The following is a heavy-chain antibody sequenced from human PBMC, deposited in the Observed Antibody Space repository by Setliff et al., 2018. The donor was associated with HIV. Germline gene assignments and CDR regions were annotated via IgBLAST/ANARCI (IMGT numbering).Heavy chain of an antibody. J-gene: IGHJ4*02. D-gene: IGHD3-22*01. CDR1: GYTFTNYG. Sequence: ASVKVSCKTSGYTFTNYGISWVRQAPGQGLEWTGWIRTYNGNTNYAQRLQGRVTMTTDTSTSTTYMELRSLRSDDTAVYYCARGYDGSGFYYVYWGQGTLVTVSS. CDR3: ARGYDGSGFYYVY. CDR2: IRTYNGNT. V-gene: IGHV1-18*01.